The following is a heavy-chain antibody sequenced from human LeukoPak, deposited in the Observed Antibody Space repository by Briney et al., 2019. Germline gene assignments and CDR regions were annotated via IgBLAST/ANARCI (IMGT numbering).Heavy chain of an antibody. Sequence: SETLSLTCTVSGGSISSYYWSWIRQPPGKGLEWIGYIYYSGSTCYNPSLKSRVTISVDTSKNQFSLKLSSVTAADTAVYYCASRVSYSDGRFDYWGQGTLVTVSS. CDR1: GGSISSYY. D-gene: IGHD2-21*01. J-gene: IGHJ4*02. CDR2: IYYSGST. CDR3: ASRVSYSDGRFDY. V-gene: IGHV4-59*08.